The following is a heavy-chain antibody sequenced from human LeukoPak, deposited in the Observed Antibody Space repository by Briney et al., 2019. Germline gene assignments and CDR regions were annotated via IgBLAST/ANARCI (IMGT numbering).Heavy chain of an antibody. CDR3: ARGYCSSTSCYTWFDP. D-gene: IGHD2-2*02. CDR1: GGSISSGSYY. Sequence: SQTLSLTCTVSGGSISSGSYYWSWIRQPAGKGLEWIGRIYTSGSTNYSPSLKSRVTISVDTSKNQFSLKLSSVTAADTAVYYCARGYCSSTSCYTWFDPWGQGTLVTVSS. CDR2: IYTSGST. J-gene: IGHJ5*02. V-gene: IGHV4-61*02.